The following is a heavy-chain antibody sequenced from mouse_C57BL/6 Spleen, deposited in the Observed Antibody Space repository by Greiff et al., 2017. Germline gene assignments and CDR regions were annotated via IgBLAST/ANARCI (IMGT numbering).Heavy chain of an antibody. CDR3: ARRYGSSYRRYYWYFDV. CDR2: ILPGSGST. V-gene: IGHV1-9*01. CDR1: GYTFTGYW. Sequence: QVHVKQSGAELMKPGASVKLSCKATGYTFTGYWIEWVKQRPGHGLEWIGEILPGSGSTNYNEKFKGKATFTADTSSNTAYMQLSSLTTEDSAIYYCARRYGSSYRRYYWYFDVWGTGTTVTVSS. D-gene: IGHD1-1*01. J-gene: IGHJ1*03.